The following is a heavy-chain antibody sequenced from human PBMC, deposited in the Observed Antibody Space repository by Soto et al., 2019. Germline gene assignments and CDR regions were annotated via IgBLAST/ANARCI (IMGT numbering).Heavy chain of an antibody. V-gene: IGHV4-31*03. Sequence: SETLSLTCTVSGGSISSGGYYWSWIRQHPGKGLEWIGYIYYSGSTYYNPSLKSRVTISVDTSKNQFSLKLSSVTAADPAVYYCARSTSGDYYGMDVWGQRTKVTVSS. CDR3: ARSTSGDYYGMDV. J-gene: IGHJ6*02. CDR2: IYYSGST. D-gene: IGHD6-25*01. CDR1: GGSISSGGYY.